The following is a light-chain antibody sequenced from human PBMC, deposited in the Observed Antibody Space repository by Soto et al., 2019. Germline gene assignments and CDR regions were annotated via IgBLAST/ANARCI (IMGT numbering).Light chain of an antibody. CDR1: QSVSNSY. V-gene: IGKV3-20*01. CDR2: GAA. CDR3: QHYGSSPPIT. J-gene: IGKJ5*01. Sequence: EIVLTQSPGTLSLSPGERATLSCRASQSVSNSYLAWYQQKPGQAPRLLIYGAATRATGIPDRFSGSGSGTDFILTTSRLEPEDFAVYYYQHYGSSPPITFGQGTRLEIK.